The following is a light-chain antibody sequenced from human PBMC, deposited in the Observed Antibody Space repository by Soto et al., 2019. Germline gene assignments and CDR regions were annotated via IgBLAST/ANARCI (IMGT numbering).Light chain of an antibody. CDR3: SSCTSSNTLLYV. CDR2: EVN. V-gene: IGLV2-14*03. Sequence: QSVLTQPASVSGSPGQSITISCTGTSSDIGTYNYVSWYQQHPGNVPKLIIYEVNNRPTGVSYRFSGSKSANTASLTISGLRAEDEADYYCSSCTSSNTLLYVFGTGTKVTVL. J-gene: IGLJ1*01. CDR1: SSDIGTYNY.